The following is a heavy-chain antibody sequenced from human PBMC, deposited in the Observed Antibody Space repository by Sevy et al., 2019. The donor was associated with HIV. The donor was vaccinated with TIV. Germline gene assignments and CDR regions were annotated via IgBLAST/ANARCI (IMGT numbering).Heavy chain of an antibody. CDR1: GFTFSSYA. D-gene: IGHD5-12*01. J-gene: IGHJ4*02. Sequence: GGSLRLSCAASGFTFSSYAMSWVRQAPGKGLEWVSAISGSGISTCYADSVKGRFTISRDNSKNTLYLQMNNLRAEDTAVFYCAKGIGYSGYETDYWGQGTLVTVSS. CDR2: ISGSGIST. V-gene: IGHV3-23*01. CDR3: AKGIGYSGYETDY.